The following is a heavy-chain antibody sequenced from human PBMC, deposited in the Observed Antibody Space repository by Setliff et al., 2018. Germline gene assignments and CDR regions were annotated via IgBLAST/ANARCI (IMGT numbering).Heavy chain of an antibody. CDR1: GGSISSYY. J-gene: IGHJ4*02. Sequence: SETLSLTCTVSGGSISSYYWSWIRQPAGKGLEWIGRIYTSGNTNYNPSLKSRVTMSADTSKSQFSLRLNSVTAADTAVYYCAREPNNSYYGDFHYWGQGTLVTVSS. CDR2: IYTSGNT. CDR3: AREPNNSYYGDFHY. V-gene: IGHV4-4*07. D-gene: IGHD2-2*01.